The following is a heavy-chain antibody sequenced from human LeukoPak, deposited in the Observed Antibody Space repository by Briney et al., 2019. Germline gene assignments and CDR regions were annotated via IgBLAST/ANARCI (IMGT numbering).Heavy chain of an antibody. CDR1: GYTFTSYG. Sequence: GASVKVSCKASGYTFTSYGISWVRQAPGQGLEWMGWISAYNGNTNYAQKLQGRVTMTTDTSTSTAYMELRSLRSEDTAVYYCARAAYCGGDCYSTGIWCDYWGQGTLVTVSS. V-gene: IGHV1-18*01. D-gene: IGHD2-21*02. CDR3: ARAAYCGGDCYSTGIWCDY. J-gene: IGHJ4*02. CDR2: ISAYNGNT.